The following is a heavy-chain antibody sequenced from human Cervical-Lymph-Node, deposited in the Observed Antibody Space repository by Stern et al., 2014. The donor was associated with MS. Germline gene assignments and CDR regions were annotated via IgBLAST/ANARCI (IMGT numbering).Heavy chain of an antibody. Sequence: ESGPALVKPTQTLTLTCTFSGFSLISSGMSVSWIRPPPGKALEWLARIDWADDKFYSTSLRTRLTIAKDTSKNQVVLTMTNVDPVDTATYYCARTNVPHSPGFTFSYYYYAMDVWGQGTTVTVSS. CDR3: ARTNVPHSPGFTFSYYYYAMDV. V-gene: IGHV2-70*17. CDR2: IDWADDK. D-gene: IGHD2-21*01. J-gene: IGHJ6*02. CDR1: GFSLISSGMS.